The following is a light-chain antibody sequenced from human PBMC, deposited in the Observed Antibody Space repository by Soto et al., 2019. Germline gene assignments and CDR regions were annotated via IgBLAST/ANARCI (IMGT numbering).Light chain of an antibody. V-gene: IGLV2-14*01. CDR2: DVS. CDR1: SSDVGGYSY. Sequence: QSVLTQPASVSGSPGQSIAISCTGTSSDVGGYSYVSWYQQQPGKAPKLVISDVSNRPSGVSDRFSGSKSGNTASLTLSGLQTEDEADYYCASYTTSSTYVFGTGTQVT. J-gene: IGLJ1*01. CDR3: ASYTTSSTYV.